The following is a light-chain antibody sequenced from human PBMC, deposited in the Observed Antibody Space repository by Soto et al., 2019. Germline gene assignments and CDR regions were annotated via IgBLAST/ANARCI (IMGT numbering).Light chain of an antibody. V-gene: IGKV1-5*03. J-gene: IGKJ2*01. Sequence: DIQMTQSPSTLSASVGDRATITCRASQSITTWLAWYQQKPGKAPKLLIYQASRLQSGVPSRFSGSGSGTDFTLTINCLQPDDFATYYGQQYDTYSPYTFGQGTRLEI. CDR3: QQYDTYSPYT. CDR2: QAS. CDR1: QSITTW.